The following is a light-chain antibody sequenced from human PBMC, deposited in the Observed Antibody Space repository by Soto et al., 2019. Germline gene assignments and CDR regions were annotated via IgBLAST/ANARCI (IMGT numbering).Light chain of an antibody. CDR1: SSDVGGYNY. J-gene: IGLJ1*01. CDR2: DVS. CDR3: SSYTTSNTRQIV. Sequence: QSALTQPASVSGSPGQSITISYTGTSSDVGGYNYVSWYQHHPGKAPKLIIYDVSNRPSGVSIRFSGSKSDNTASLTMSGLQPEDEADYHCSSYTTSNTRQIVFGTGTKLTVL. V-gene: IGLV2-14*03.